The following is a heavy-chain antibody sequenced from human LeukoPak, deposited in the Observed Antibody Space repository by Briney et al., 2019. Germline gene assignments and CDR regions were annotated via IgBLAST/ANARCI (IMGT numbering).Heavy chain of an antibody. D-gene: IGHD2-2*01. Sequence: GASLRLSCAASGFTFSSYAMSWVRQAPGKGLEWVSGISGSGGSTYYADSAKGRFTISRDNCKNTLYLQMNSLRAEDTAVYYCAKANGYCSSTSCYYFWYFQHWGQGTLVTVSS. J-gene: IGHJ1*01. CDR3: AKANGYCSSTSCYYFWYFQH. CDR2: ISGSGGST. CDR1: GFTFSSYA. V-gene: IGHV3-23*01.